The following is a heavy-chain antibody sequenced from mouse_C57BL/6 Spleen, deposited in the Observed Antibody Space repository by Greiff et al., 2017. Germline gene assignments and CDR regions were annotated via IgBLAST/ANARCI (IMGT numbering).Heavy chain of an antibody. CDR3: AREGTGTSYFDY. V-gene: IGHV5-16*01. J-gene: IGHJ2*01. CDR1: GFTFSDYY. D-gene: IGHD4-1*01. CDR2: INYDGSST. Sequence: EVMLVESEGGLVQPGSSMKLSCTASGFTFSDYYMAWVRQVPEKGLEWVANINYDGSSTYYLDSLKSRFIISRDNAKNILYLQMSSLKSEDTATYYCAREGTGTSYFDYWGQGTALTVSS.